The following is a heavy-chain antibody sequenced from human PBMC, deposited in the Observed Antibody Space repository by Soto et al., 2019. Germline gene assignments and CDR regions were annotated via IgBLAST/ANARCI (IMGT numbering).Heavy chain of an antibody. J-gene: IGHJ4*02. CDR1: GFTFSSYA. Sequence: QVQLVESGGGVVQPGRSLRLSCAASGFTFSSYAMHWVRQAPGKGLEWVAVISYDGSNKYYADSVKGRFTIPRDNSKNTRYLQVNSLRAEDTAVYYCARPDLEGGRYPDYWGQGSLVTVSS. CDR3: ARPDLEGGRYPDY. D-gene: IGHD1-26*01. CDR2: ISYDGSNK. V-gene: IGHV3-30-3*01.